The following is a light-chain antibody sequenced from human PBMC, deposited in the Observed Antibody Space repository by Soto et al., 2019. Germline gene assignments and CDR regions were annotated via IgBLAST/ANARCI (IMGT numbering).Light chain of an antibody. CDR2: GNT. CDR1: SSNIGAGYD. J-gene: IGLJ3*02. CDR3: QSYDSSLSGVV. Sequence: QSVLTQPPSVSGAPGQRVTISCTGSSSNIGAGYDVQWYQQLPGTAPKLLIYGNTNRPSGVPDRFSASKSGTSASLAITGLHAEDEFDSYCQSYDSSLSGVVFGGGTKVTVL. V-gene: IGLV1-40*01.